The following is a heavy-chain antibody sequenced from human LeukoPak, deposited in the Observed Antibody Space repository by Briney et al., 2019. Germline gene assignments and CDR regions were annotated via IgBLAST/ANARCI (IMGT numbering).Heavy chain of an antibody. J-gene: IGHJ4*02. Sequence: GASVKVSCKASGYTFTTYPMHWVRQAPGQGLEWMGWINTGDGDTKYSQKFQGRITITRDTSANTAYVELTSLRSEDTSVYYCARANSGYGHWGQGTLVTVSS. V-gene: IGHV1-3*04. CDR3: ARANSGYGH. CDR2: INTGDGDT. D-gene: IGHD4-23*01. CDR1: GYTFTTYP.